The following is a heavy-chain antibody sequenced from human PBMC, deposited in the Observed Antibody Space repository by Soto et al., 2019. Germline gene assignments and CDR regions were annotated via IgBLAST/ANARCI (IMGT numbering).Heavy chain of an antibody. CDR1: GFTFTNYA. V-gene: IGHV3-23*01. D-gene: IGHD6-6*01. Sequence: PGGSXRLSCAASGFTFTNYAMSWVRQAPGKGLDCVSTINTDGASTYYADSVKGRFTISRDNSKNTLYLQMNSLRGEDTAVYYCAKEGSSSLYYFDYWGQGTLVTVSS. CDR3: AKEGSSSLYYFDY. CDR2: INTDGAST. J-gene: IGHJ4*02.